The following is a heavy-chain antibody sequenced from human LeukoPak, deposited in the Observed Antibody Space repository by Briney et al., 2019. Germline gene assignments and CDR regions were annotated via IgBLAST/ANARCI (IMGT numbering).Heavy chain of an antibody. CDR3: ARPDDYGVNWFDP. J-gene: IGHJ5*02. V-gene: IGHV4-39*01. CDR2: IYYSGST. D-gene: IGHD4-17*01. CDR1: GGSISSSSYY. Sequence: SETLSLTCTVSGGSISSSSYYWGWIRQPPGKGLEWIGSIYYSGSTCYNPSLKSRVTISVDTSKNQFSLKLSFVTAADTAVYYCARPDDYGVNWFDPWGQGTLVTVSS.